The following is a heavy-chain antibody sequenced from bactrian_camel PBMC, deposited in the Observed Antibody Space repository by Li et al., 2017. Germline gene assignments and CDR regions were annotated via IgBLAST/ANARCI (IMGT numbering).Heavy chain of an antibody. CDR3: TIHPPPLWVGHVPAV. CDR2: IDSDGST. D-gene: IGHD5*01. J-gene: IGHJ4*01. Sequence: HVQLVESGGGSVQAGGSLRLSCAASGDTDSVLCLGWIRQTPGKEREGVAAIDSDGSTSYADSAKGRFTISRDNAKNTLYLQMNSLKTEDTAEYYCTIHPPPLWVGHVPAVGGQGTQVTVS. V-gene: IGHV3S53*01. CDR1: GDTDSVLC.